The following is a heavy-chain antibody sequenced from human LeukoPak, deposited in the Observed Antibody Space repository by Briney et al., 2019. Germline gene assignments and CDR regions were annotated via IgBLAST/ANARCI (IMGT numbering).Heavy chain of an antibody. CDR3: ARDCSGGSCYSPMDTARYYYCYGMDV. V-gene: IGHV1-18*04. CDR2: ISAYNGNT. J-gene: IGHJ6*04. CDR1: GYTFTSYG. D-gene: IGHD2-15*01. Sequence: GASVKVSCKASGYTFTSYGISWVRQAPGQGLEWMGWISAYNGNTNDAQKLQGRVTMTTETSTSTAYMELRSLRSEDTAVYYCARDCSGGSCYSPMDTARYYYCYGMDVWGKGITVTVSS.